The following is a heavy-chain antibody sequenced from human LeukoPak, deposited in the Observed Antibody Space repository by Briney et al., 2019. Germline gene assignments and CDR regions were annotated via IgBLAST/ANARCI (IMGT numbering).Heavy chain of an antibody. CDR1: GGAFISDG. D-gene: IGHD2-15*01. V-gene: IGHV1-69*04. J-gene: IGHJ5*02. CDR2: LITLSRIP. Sequence: ASVKVSCKASGGAFISDGISWVRQAAGQGLEWMGSLITLSRIPNYAQRFKGRVTISADISTSTAYMELRSLRCEDTAVYYCARVVDEGSFAPWGQGTLVTVSS. CDR3: ARVVDEGSFAP.